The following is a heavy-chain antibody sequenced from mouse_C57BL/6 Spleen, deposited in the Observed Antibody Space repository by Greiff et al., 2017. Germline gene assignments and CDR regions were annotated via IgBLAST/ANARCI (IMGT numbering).Heavy chain of an antibody. V-gene: IGHV1-50*01. Sequence: QVQLQQPGAELVKPGASVKLSCKASGYTFTSYWMQWVKQRPGQGLEWIGEIDPSDSYTNYNQKFKGKATLTVDTSSSTAYMQLSSLTSEDSAVYYCARLYYYGSRGFAYWGQGTLVTVSA. CDR3: ARLYYYGSRGFAY. D-gene: IGHD1-1*01. CDR1: GYTFTSYW. J-gene: IGHJ3*01. CDR2: IDPSDSYT.